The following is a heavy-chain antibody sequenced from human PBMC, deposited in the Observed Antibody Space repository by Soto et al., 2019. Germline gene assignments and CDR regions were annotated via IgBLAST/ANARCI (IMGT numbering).Heavy chain of an antibody. CDR1: GYSFTSYD. CDR2: MDPKTGNT. J-gene: IGHJ4*02. Sequence: ASVKVSCKASGYSFTSYDINWVRQATGQGLEWMGWMDPKTGNTDYGQKFQVRVTMTRNTSISTAYMELSSLTSEDTAVYYGARGRGRRDYCRQGSLVTVSS. V-gene: IGHV1-8*01. CDR3: ARGRGRRDY.